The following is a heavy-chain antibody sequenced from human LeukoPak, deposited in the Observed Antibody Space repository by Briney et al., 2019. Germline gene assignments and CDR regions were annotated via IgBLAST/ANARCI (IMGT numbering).Heavy chain of an antibody. CDR2: ISSSDSTI. D-gene: IGHD1-26*01. Sequence: GGSLRLSCAASGFTFSDYYMSWIRQAPGKGLEWVSYISSSDSTIYYADSVKGRFTISRDNAKNSLYLQMNSLRAEDMAVYYCARVTWELLPDYWGQGTLVTVSS. CDR1: GFTFSDYY. V-gene: IGHV3-11*01. J-gene: IGHJ4*02. CDR3: ARVTWELLPDY.